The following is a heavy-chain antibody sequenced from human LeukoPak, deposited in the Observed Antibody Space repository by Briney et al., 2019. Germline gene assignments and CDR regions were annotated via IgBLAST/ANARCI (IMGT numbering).Heavy chain of an antibody. V-gene: IGHV3-30*18. Sequence: GGSLRLSCAASGFTFSSYGMHWVRQAPGKGLEWVAVISYDGSSKYYADSVKGRFTISRDNSKNTLYLQMNSLRAEDTAVYYCAKEALIGIWFGELLPEYYFDYWGQGTLVTVSS. CDR1: GFTFSSYG. CDR3: AKEALIGIWFGELLPEYYFDY. CDR2: ISYDGSSK. J-gene: IGHJ4*02. D-gene: IGHD3-10*01.